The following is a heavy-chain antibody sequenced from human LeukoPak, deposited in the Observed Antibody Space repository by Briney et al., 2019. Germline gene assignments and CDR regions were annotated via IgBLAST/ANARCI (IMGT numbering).Heavy chain of an antibody. Sequence: PSETLSLTCSVSGGTIDTYYWTWIRQPPGKGLEWIGYIYYSGSTNYNPSLKSRVTISVDTSKNQFSLKLSSVTAADPAVYYCAGKSSPPPDYGEFDYWGQGTLVTVSS. V-gene: IGHV4-59*01. D-gene: IGHD4-17*01. CDR3: AGKSSPPPDYGEFDY. CDR2: IYYSGST. J-gene: IGHJ4*02. CDR1: GGTIDTYY.